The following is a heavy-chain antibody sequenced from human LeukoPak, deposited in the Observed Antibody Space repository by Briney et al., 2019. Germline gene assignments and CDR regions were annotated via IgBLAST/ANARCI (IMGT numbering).Heavy chain of an antibody. J-gene: IGHJ4*02. V-gene: IGHV1-18*04. Sequence: GASVKVSCKASGYTFTGYYMHWVRQAPGQGLEWMGWISAYNGSTNYAQKLQGRVTMTTDTSTSTAYMELRSLRSDDTAVYYCARDRPDYYDSSGYWGQGTLVTVSS. CDR2: ISAYNGST. CDR3: ARDRPDYYDSSGY. CDR1: GYTFTGYY. D-gene: IGHD3-22*01.